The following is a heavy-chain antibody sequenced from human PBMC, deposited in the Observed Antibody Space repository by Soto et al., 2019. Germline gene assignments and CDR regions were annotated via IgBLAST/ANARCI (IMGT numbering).Heavy chain of an antibody. Sequence: PSETLSLTCTVSGGSISSYYWSWIRQPPGKGLEWIGYIYYSGSTNYNPSLKSRVTISVDTSKNQFSLKLSSVTAADTAVYYCARGLISGYYLYDAFHIWGQGTMVTVSS. CDR3: ARGLISGYYLYDAFHI. J-gene: IGHJ3*02. V-gene: IGHV4-59*01. CDR1: GGSISSYY. D-gene: IGHD3-22*01. CDR2: IYYSGST.